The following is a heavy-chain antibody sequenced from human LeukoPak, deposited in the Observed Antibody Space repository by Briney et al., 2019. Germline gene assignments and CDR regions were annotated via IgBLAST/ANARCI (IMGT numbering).Heavy chain of an antibody. CDR2: ISYDGSNK. CDR1: GFTFSSYG. V-gene: IGHV3-30*03. J-gene: IGHJ4*02. D-gene: IGHD3-10*01. Sequence: GGSLRLSCAASGFTFSSYGMHWVRQAPGKGLEWVAVISYDGSNKYYADSVKGRFTISRDNSKNTLYLQMNSLRAEDTAVYYCATERMVRGVIRLSYYFDYWGQGTLVTVSS. CDR3: ATERMVRGVIRLSYYFDY.